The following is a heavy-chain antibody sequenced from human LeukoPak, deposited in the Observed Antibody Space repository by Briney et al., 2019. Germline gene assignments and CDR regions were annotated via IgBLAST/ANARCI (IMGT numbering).Heavy chain of an antibody. CDR1: GYTLTELS. CDR3: ASLEKNRVSIAAGLDY. D-gene: IGHD6-25*01. Sequence: GASVKVSCKVSGYTLTELSMHWVRQAPGKGLEWMGGFDPEDGETIYAQKFQGRVTMTEDTSTDTAYMELSSLRSEDTAVYYCASLEKNRVSIAAGLDYWGQGTLVTVSS. CDR2: FDPEDGET. V-gene: IGHV1-24*01. J-gene: IGHJ4*02.